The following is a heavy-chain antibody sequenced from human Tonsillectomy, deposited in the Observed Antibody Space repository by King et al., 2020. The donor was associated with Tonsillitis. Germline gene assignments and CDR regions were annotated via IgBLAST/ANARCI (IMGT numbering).Heavy chain of an antibody. Sequence: VQLQESGPGLVKPSETLSLTCAVSGYSISSGYYWGWIRQPPGKGLEWIASINYSGTAYYNPSLKSRVTISVDTPKNQFSLKLRSVSAADTAVYYCARSTNDSPYDYWGQGTLVTVSS. CDR2: INYSGTA. D-gene: IGHD2-8*01. V-gene: IGHV4-38-2*01. CDR1: GYSISSGYY. J-gene: IGHJ4*02. CDR3: ARSTNDSPYDY.